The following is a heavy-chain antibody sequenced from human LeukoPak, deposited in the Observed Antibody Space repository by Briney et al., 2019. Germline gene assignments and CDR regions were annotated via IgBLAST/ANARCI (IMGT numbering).Heavy chain of an antibody. CDR1: GFTFSSYG. J-gene: IGHJ6*02. D-gene: IGHD2-2*01. V-gene: IGHV3-30*18. Sequence: PGRSLRLSCAAAGFTFSSYGMHWVRQAPGKGLEWVGVISYDGSNKYYADSVKGRFTISRDNSKNALYLQMNSLRAEDTAVYYCAKGGYCSSTSCFSYYYYGMDVWGQGTTVTVSS. CDR2: ISYDGSNK. CDR3: AKGGYCSSTSCFSYYYYGMDV.